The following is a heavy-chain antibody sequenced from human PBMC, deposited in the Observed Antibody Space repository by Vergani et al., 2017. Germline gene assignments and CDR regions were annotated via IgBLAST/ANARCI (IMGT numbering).Heavy chain of an antibody. Sequence: EVQLVESGGGLVQPGGSLRLSCAASGFTVSSNYMSWVRQAPGKGLEWVSVIYSGGSTYYADSVKGRFTISRHNSKNTLYLQMNSLRAEDTAVYYWARNPVVPAAMFAFDIWGQGTMVTVSS. V-gene: IGHV3-53*04. CDR2: IYSGGST. CDR3: ARNPVVPAAMFAFDI. J-gene: IGHJ3*02. D-gene: IGHD2-2*01. CDR1: GFTVSSNY.